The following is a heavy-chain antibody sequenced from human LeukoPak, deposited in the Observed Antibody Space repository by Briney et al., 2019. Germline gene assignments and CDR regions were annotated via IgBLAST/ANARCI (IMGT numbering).Heavy chain of an antibody. CDR2: IWYDGSNK. Sequence: AGGSLRLSCAASGFTFSSYAMSWVRQAPGKGLEWVAVIWYDGSNKYYADSVKGRFTISRDNSKNTLYLQMNSLRAEDTAVYYCARGPYCGGDCYSGNLKYWGQGTLVTVSS. V-gene: IGHV3-33*08. CDR3: ARGPYCGGDCYSGNLKY. D-gene: IGHD2-21*02. J-gene: IGHJ4*02. CDR1: GFTFSSYA.